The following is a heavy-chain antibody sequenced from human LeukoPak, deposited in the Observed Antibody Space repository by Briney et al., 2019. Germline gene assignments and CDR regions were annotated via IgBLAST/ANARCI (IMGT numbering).Heavy chain of an antibody. D-gene: IGHD3-10*01. CDR3: ARMVRGVIILDY. J-gene: IGHJ4*02. CDR1: GGSISSGDYY. V-gene: IGHV4-30-4*08. CDR2: IYYSGST. Sequence: SETLSLTCTVSGGSISSGDYYWSWIRQPPGEGLEWIGYIYYSGSTYYNPSLKSRVTISVDTSKNQFSLKLSSVTAADTAVYYCARMVRGVIILDYWGQGTLVTVSS.